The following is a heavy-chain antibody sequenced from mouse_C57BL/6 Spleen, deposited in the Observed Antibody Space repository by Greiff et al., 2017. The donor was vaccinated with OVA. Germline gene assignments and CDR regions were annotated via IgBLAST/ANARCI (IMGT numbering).Heavy chain of an antibody. D-gene: IGHD1-1*01. CDR1: GYAFTNYL. CDR3: ARCDYGCDY. J-gene: IGHJ2*01. CDR2: INPGSGGT. V-gene: IGHV1-54*01. Sequence: VQLQQSGAELVRPGNSVKVSCKASGYAFTNYLIEWVKQRPGQGLEWIGVINPGSGGTNYYEKCKGKATLTTDKSSITAYMQLSSLTSEDSSVYFCARCDYGCDYWGQGTTLTVSS.